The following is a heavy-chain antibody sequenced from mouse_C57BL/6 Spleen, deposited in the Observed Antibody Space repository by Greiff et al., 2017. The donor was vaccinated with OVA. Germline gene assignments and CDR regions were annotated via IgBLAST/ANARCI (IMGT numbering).Heavy chain of an antibody. D-gene: IGHD3-2*02. CDR2: IYPGDGDT. J-gene: IGHJ2*01. CDR3: ARAAQAYYCDY. CDR1: GYAFSSYW. V-gene: IGHV1-80*01. Sequence: VQLQQSGAELVKPGASVKISCKASGYAFSSYWMNWVKQRPGQGLEWIGQIYPGDGDTNYNGKFKGKATLTADKSSSTAYMQLSSLTSEDSAVYFCARAAQAYYCDYWGQGTTLTVSS.